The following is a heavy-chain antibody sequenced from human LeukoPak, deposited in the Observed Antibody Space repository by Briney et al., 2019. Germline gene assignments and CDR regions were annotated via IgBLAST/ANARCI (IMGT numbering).Heavy chain of an antibody. Sequence: ASVKVSCKASGYTFGNYEINWVRQAPGQGLEWMGWMKANSGDTGYPEKFRGRVTMTRDTSVSTAYMELNSLRFEDTAVYYCARGNCSGHACYTADFLQHWGQGTLITVSS. CDR3: ARGNCSGHACYTADFLQH. CDR1: GYTFGNYE. D-gene: IGHD2-15*01. CDR2: MKANSGDT. J-gene: IGHJ1*01. V-gene: IGHV1-8*01.